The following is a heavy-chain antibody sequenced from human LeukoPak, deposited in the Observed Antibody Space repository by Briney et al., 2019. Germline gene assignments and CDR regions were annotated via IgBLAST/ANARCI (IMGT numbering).Heavy chain of an antibody. CDR3: ARDLKRAGAGY. CDR2: IFYSGST. CDR1: GGSISTSNYY. J-gene: IGHJ4*02. Sequence: SETLSLTCTVSGGSISTSNYYWGWIRQPPGKGLEWIGNIFYSGSTYYSPSLRSRVTISLDTSRNQFSLKLNSVTAADTAVYYCARDLKRAGAGYWGQGTLVTVSS. D-gene: IGHD1-26*01. V-gene: IGHV4-39*07.